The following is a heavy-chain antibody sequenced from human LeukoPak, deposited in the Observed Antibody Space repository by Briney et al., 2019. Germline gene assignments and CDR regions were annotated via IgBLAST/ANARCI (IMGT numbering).Heavy chain of an antibody. CDR2: ISYDGSNK. CDR1: GFTFSSYA. CDR3: ARGEYGDVDY. J-gene: IGHJ4*02. D-gene: IGHD4-17*01. Sequence: GGSLRLSCAASGFTFSSYAMHWVRQAPGKGLEWVAVISYDGSNKYYADSVKGRFTISRDNSKNTLYLQMNSLRAEDTAVYYCARGEYGDVDYWGQGTLVTVSS. V-gene: IGHV3-30-3*01.